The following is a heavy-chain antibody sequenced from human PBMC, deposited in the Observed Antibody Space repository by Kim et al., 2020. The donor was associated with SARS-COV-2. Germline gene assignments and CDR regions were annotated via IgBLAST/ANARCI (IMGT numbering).Heavy chain of an antibody. V-gene: IGHV1-18*01. D-gene: IGHD3-10*01. Sequence: AQKLQDRVTMTTDTSTSTAYMELRSLRSDDTAVYYCARDGSGSYVWFDPWGQGTLVTVSS. CDR3: ARDGSGSYVWFDP. J-gene: IGHJ5*02.